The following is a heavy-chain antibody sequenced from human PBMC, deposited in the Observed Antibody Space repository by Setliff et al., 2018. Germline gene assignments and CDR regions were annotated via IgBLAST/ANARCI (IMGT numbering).Heavy chain of an antibody. CDR1: GYSFTSFS. CDR3: ARRPIALAGYRKGAFDI. Sequence: ASVKVSCKASGYSFTSFSITWVRQAPGQGLVWLGWVSTYNGDTKSAQKFRGRVTMTTDISTSTVYMELRTLRSDDTAVYYCARRPIALAGYRKGAFDIWGQGTMVTVSS. J-gene: IGHJ3*02. D-gene: IGHD6-19*01. CDR2: VSTYNGDT. V-gene: IGHV1-18*01.